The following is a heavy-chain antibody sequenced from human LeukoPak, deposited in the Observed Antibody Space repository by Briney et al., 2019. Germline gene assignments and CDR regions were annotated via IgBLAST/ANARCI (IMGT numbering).Heavy chain of an antibody. CDR2: IRADDGNT. V-gene: IGHV1-18*01. Sequence: ASMKVSCKAAGYTFTSYGISWVRQAPGQGLEWIGWIRADDGNTNYAQKRQGRVTMTTDTSTSTACMERMSLRSDDTAVYYCARGVTIFGGPGWFDPWGQGTLVTVSS. J-gene: IGHJ5*02. CDR1: GYTFTSYG. CDR3: ARGVTIFGGPGWFDP. D-gene: IGHD3-3*01.